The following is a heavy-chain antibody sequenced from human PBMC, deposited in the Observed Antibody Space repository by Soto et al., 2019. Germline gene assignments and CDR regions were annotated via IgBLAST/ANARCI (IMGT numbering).Heavy chain of an antibody. Sequence: EVQLVESGGGLVKPGGSLRLSCAASGFTFNSYSMNWVRQAPGKGLEWVSSMSSRPSYIYSAGSVEGRFTISRDNAKNSLSLEMHSLRAEDTAVYYCASGRGDLAVVPDDFFDFWGQGTLVTVSS. CDR2: MSSRPSYI. D-gene: IGHD2-15*01. V-gene: IGHV3-21*06. CDR3: ASGRGDLAVVPDDFFDF. CDR1: GFTFNSYS. J-gene: IGHJ4*02.